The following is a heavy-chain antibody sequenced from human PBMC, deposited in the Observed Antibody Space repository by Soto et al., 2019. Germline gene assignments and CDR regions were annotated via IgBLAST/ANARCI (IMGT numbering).Heavy chain of an antibody. J-gene: IGHJ4*02. Sequence: PGGSLRLSCAASGFPFGENAMSWVRQAPGRGLEWVSGISDSGATTYYADSVRGRFTISRDNSKNTLYLQMKSLRAEDSASYYCEKEATSSGSLDYWGQGALVTVSS. CDR2: ISDSGATT. CDR3: EKEATSSGSLDY. V-gene: IGHV3-23*01. CDR1: GFPFGENA. D-gene: IGHD6-19*01.